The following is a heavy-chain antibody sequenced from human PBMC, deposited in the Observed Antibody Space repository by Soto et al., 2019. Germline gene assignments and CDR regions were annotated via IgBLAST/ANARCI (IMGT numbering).Heavy chain of an antibody. CDR3: AKRSGDSDFWRRYGGGLWLDP. V-gene: IGHV3-23*01. CDR2: ISGSGGST. D-gene: IGHD3-3*01. CDR1: GFTFSSYA. Sequence: WGSLRLSCAASGFTFSSYAMSWVRQAPGKGLEWVSAISGSGGSTYYADSVKGRFTISRDNSKNTLYLQMNSLRAEDTAVYYCAKRSGDSDFWRRYGGGLWLDPWGQGTLVTVSS. J-gene: IGHJ5*02.